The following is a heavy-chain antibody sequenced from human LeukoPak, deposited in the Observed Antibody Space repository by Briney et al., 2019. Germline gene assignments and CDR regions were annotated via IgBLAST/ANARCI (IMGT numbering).Heavy chain of an antibody. CDR1: GFTFSSYA. Sequence: PGGSLRLSCAASGFTFSSYAMGWVRQAPGKGLEWVSSIRGGGGYTLYADSVKGRLTISRDNSKNTLYLQMDSLRAEDTAVYYCAAAEPESAFDIWGQGTMVTVSA. CDR3: AAAEPESAFDI. V-gene: IGHV3-23*01. J-gene: IGHJ3*02. CDR2: IRGGGGYT.